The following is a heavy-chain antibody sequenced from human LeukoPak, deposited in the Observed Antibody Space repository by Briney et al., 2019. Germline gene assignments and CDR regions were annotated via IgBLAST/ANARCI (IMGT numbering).Heavy chain of an antibody. Sequence: GGSLRLSCAASGFTLTDNYMSWIRQAPGNGLEWVAYINNVGNIIYYADSVKGRFTISRDNAKQSLYLQMNSLRAEDTATRPEDLGTVYYWGRGTLVTVSS. CDR3: DLGTVYY. V-gene: IGHV3-11*04. D-gene: IGHD1-14*01. J-gene: IGHJ4*02. CDR2: INNVGNII. CDR1: GFTLTDNY.